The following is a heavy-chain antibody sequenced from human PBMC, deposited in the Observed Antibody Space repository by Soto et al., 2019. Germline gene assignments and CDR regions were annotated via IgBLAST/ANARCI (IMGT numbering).Heavy chain of an antibody. J-gene: IGHJ6*02. Sequence: PGGSLRLSCAASGFTFSSYAMHWVRQAPGKGLEWVAVISYDGSNKYYADSVKGRFTISRDNSKNTLYLQMNSLRAEDTAVYYCARVGRVQLWSENYYGMDVWGQGTTVTVSS. D-gene: IGHD5-18*01. CDR1: GFTFSSYA. CDR3: ARVGRVQLWSENYYGMDV. CDR2: ISYDGSNK. V-gene: IGHV3-30-3*01.